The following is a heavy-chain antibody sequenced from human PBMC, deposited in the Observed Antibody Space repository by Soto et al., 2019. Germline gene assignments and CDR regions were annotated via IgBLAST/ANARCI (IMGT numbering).Heavy chain of an antibody. Sequence: SETLSLTCTVSGGSISSSSYYWGWIRQPPGKGLEWIGSIYYSGSTYYNPSLKSRVTISVDTSKNQFSLKLSSVTAADTAVYYCARPNSSGWSQNYYYGMDVWGQGTTVT. CDR1: GGSISSSSYY. V-gene: IGHV4-39*01. D-gene: IGHD6-19*01. CDR2: IYYSGST. CDR3: ARPNSSGWSQNYYYGMDV. J-gene: IGHJ6*02.